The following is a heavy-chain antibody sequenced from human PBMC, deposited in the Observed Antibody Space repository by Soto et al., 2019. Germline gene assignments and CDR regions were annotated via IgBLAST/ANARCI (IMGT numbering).Heavy chain of an antibody. D-gene: IGHD1-1*01. CDR3: ARSTGTEPYYYYYGMDV. CDR1: GGTFSSYA. V-gene: IGHV1-69*13. Sequence: SVKVSCKASGGTFSSYAISWVRQAPGQGLEWMGGIIPIFGTANYAQKFQGRVTITADESTGTAYMELSSLRSEDTAVYYCARSTGTEPYYYYYGMDVWGQGTTVTVSS. CDR2: IIPIFGTA. J-gene: IGHJ6*02.